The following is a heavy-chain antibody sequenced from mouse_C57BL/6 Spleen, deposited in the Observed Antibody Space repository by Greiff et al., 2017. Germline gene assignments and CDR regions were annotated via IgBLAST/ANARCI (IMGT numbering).Heavy chain of an antibody. CDR2: ISSGSSTI. CDR3: ARGTTVPDYFDY. V-gene: IGHV5-17*01. Sequence: EVKLVESGGGLVKPGGSLKLSCAASGFTFSDYGMHWVRQAPEKGLEWVAYISSGSSTIYYADTVKGRFTISRDNAKNTLFLQMTSLRSEDTAMYYCARGTTVPDYFDYWGQGTTLTVSS. J-gene: IGHJ2*01. CDR1: GFTFSDYG. D-gene: IGHD1-1*01.